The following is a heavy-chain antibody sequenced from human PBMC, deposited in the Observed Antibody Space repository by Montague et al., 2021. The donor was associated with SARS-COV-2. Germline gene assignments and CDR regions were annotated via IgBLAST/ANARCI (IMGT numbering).Heavy chain of an antibody. V-gene: IGHV4-34*01. D-gene: IGHD3-10*01. CDR2: INHSGST. Sequence: SETLSLTCAVYGGSFSGYYWSWIRQPPGKVLDWIGEINHSGSTNYNPSLKSRVTISVDTSKNQFSLKLSSVTAADTAVYYCARVRYYGSGTSLGMDVWGQGTTGTVSS. J-gene: IGHJ6*02. CDR1: GGSFSGYY. CDR3: ARVRYYGSGTSLGMDV.